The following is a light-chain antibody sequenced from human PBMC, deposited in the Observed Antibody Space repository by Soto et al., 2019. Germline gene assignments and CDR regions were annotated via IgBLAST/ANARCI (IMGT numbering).Light chain of an antibody. CDR1: QSVSSSY. J-gene: IGKJ1*01. CDR3: QQYGSSPWT. Sequence: EIVLTQSPGTLSLSPGERATLSCRASQSVSSSYLALYQQKPGQAPRLLIYGASSRATGIPDRFSGSGSGTDFTLTISRLEAEDFAVYYCQQYGSSPWTFGQETKVAIK. CDR2: GAS. V-gene: IGKV3-20*01.